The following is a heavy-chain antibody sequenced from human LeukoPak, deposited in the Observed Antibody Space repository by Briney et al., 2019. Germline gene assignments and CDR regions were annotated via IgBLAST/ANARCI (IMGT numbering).Heavy chain of an antibody. CDR2: IKQDGSEK. Sequence: GGSLRLSCAASGFTFSIYWMTWVRQAPGKGLEWVANIKQDGSEKYYVDSVKGRFTISRDNAKNSLYLQMNSLRAEDTAVHYCARDRVLMVPFYHYYMDVWGKGTTVTVSS. D-gene: IGHD2-8*01. J-gene: IGHJ6*03. CDR3: ARDRVLMVPFYHYYMDV. V-gene: IGHV3-7*01. CDR1: GFTFSIYW.